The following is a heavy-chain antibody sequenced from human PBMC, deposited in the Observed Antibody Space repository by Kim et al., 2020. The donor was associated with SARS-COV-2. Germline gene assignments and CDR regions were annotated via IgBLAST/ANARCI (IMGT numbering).Heavy chain of an antibody. J-gene: IGHJ6*03. CDR2: IYSGGST. D-gene: IGHD6-6*01. CDR3: ASGPSIAARPNYYYMDV. CDR1: GFTVSSNY. V-gene: IGHV3-66*01. Sequence: GGSLRLSCAASGFTVSSNYMSWVRQAPGKGLEWVSVIYSGGSTYYADPVKGRFTISRANSKNTLYLQMNSLRADDTAAYYCASGPSIAARPNYYYMDVWGKGTTVTVSS.